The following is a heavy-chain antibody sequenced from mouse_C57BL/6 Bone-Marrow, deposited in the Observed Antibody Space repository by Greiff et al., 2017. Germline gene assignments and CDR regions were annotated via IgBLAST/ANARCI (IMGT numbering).Heavy chain of an antibody. Sequence: VQLQQSGAELVRPGASVKLSCTASGFNIKDYYMHWVKQRPEQGLEWIGRIDPEDGDTEYAPKFQGKATMTADTSSNTAYLQLSSLTSEDTAVYYCTTSGVYYSNYGFAYWGQGTLVTVSA. CDR1: GFNIKDYY. D-gene: IGHD2-5*01. V-gene: IGHV14-1*01. J-gene: IGHJ3*01. CDR3: TTSGVYYSNYGFAY. CDR2: IDPEDGDT.